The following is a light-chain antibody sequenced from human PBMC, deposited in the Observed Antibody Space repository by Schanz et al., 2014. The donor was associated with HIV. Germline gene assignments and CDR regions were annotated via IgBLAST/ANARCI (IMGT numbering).Light chain of an antibody. CDR2: EAS. V-gene: IGKV1-5*03. CDR1: QSIRGR. J-gene: IGKJ2*01. CDR3: LQYNDDVYT. Sequence: DIQLTQSPSTLSASVGARITITCRASQSIRGRLAWYQQKPGEALNLLISEASTLEFGVPPRFSGSGEGKEFTLTISSLQPWEGDTYYCLQYNDDVYTFGQGTKLE.